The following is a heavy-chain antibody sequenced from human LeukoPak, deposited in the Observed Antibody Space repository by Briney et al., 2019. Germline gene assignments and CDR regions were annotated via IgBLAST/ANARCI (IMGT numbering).Heavy chain of an antibody. V-gene: IGHV1-2*02. CDR2: INPNSGGT. CDR3: ARGLPDDYSNPFYYMDV. J-gene: IGHJ6*03. D-gene: IGHD4-11*01. CDR1: GYTFTAYY. Sequence: GASVKVSCKASGYTFTAYYLHWVRQAPGQGLEWMGWINPNSGGTNYAQKFQGRVTMTRDTSISTAYMELSRLRSDDTAVYYCARGLPDDYSNPFYYMDVWGKGTTVTVSS.